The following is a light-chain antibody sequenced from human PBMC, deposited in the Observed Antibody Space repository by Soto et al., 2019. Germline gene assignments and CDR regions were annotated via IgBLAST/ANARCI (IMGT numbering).Light chain of an antibody. CDR2: EGS. V-gene: IGLV2-23*01. J-gene: IGLJ2*01. CDR3: CSYAGSSTYVV. CDR1: SSVVGSYNL. Sequence: QSALTQPASVSGSPGQSITISCTGTSSVVGSYNLVSWYQQHPGQAPKLMIYEGSKRPSGVCNRFSGSKSGNTASLTIAGLQAEDDADYYCCSYAGSSTYVVFGGGTKLAFL.